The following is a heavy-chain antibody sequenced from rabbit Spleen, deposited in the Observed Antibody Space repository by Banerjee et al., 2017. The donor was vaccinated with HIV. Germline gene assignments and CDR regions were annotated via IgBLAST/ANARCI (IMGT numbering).Heavy chain of an antibody. CDR2: LYIDSGKI. CDR3: ARGGFVGGNDIRILNL. V-gene: IGHV1S45*01. Sequence: QQQLVESGGGLVKPGASLTLTCKASGLDFSGSKWTCWVRQAPGKGLEWIGCLYIDSGKIYYASWADGRFTISKTSSTTVTLQMTSLTAADTATYFCARGGFVGGNDIRILNLWGQGTLVTVS. CDR1: GLDFSGSKW. D-gene: IGHD1-1*01. J-gene: IGHJ4*01.